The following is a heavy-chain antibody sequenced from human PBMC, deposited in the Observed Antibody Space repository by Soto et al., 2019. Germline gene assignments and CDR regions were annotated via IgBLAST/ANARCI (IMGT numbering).Heavy chain of an antibody. Sequence: SETLSLTCSVSGGSINRSPYYWDWIRQSPGKGLEWIGSIYETGRTNHNPLLKSRVTMTVDTSRNQFSLKLSSVIAADTAVYYCARVDHRGYFSVLTDFWGQGILVTVSS. D-gene: IGHD3-10*02. CDR1: GGSINRSPYY. V-gene: IGHV4-39*01. J-gene: IGHJ4*02. CDR2: IYETGRT. CDR3: ARVDHRGYFSVLTDF.